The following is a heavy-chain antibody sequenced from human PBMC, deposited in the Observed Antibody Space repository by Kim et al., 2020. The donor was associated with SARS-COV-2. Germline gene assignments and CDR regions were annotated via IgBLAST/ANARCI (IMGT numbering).Heavy chain of an antibody. D-gene: IGHD2-8*01. J-gene: IGHJ4*02. CDR3: ARAPDVYAQFDY. CDR2: IYDRGST. V-gene: IGHV4-59*13. Sequence: SETLSLTCTVSGGSISSYYWSWIRQPPGKGLEWIGYIYDRGSTNYSPSLKSRVTISVDTSKNQFSLKLSSVTAADTAVYYCARAPDVYAQFDYWGQGTLV. CDR1: GGSISSYY.